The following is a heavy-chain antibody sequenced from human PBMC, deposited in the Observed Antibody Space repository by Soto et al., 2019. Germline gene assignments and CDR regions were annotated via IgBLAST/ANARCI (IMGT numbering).Heavy chain of an antibody. CDR1: GGSFSGYY. CDR2: INHSGST. Sequence: SETLSLTCAVYGGSFSGYYWSWIRQPPGKGLEWIGEINHSGSTNYNPSLKSRVTISVDTSKNQFSLKLSSVTAADTAVYYCARGPIAVAGKGRWIDPWGQGTLVTVSS. D-gene: IGHD6-19*01. CDR3: ARGPIAVAGKGRWIDP. V-gene: IGHV4-34*01. J-gene: IGHJ5*02.